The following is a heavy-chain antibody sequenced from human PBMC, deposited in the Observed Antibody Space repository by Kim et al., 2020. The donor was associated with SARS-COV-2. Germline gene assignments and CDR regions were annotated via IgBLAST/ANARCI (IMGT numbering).Heavy chain of an antibody. D-gene: IGHD4-17*01. V-gene: IGHV3-7*04. Sequence: GSETHYVDSVKGRFTISRDNAKKSVYLQMSSLGAEDTAVYYCARGTTVDYWGQGTLVTVSS. J-gene: IGHJ4*02. CDR3: ARGTTVDY. CDR2: GSET.